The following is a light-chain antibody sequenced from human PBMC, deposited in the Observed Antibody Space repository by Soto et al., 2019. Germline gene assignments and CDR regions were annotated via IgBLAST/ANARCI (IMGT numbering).Light chain of an antibody. CDR2: AAS. V-gene: IGKV1-8*01. J-gene: IGKJ1*01. CDR3: QQCYSYPPWT. CDR1: QGISSY. Sequence: AMRITQSPSSFSASTGLRFAITCLASQGISSYLAWYQQKPGKAPKLLIYAASTLQSGVPSRFSGSGSGTDFTLTISCLQSEDFATYYCQQCYSYPPWTFGQGTKVDI.